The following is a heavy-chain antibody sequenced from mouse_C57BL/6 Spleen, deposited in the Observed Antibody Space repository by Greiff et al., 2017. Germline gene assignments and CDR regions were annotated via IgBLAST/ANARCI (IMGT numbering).Heavy chain of an antibody. V-gene: IGHV1-15*01. CDR1: GYTFTDYE. D-gene: IGHD2-1*01. CDR2: IDPETGGT. CDR3: TTLLGYYFDY. J-gene: IGHJ2*01. Sequence: QVQLQQSGAELLRPGASVTLSCKASGYTFTDYEMHWVKQTPVHGLEWIGAIDPETGGTAYNQKFKGKAILTADKSSSTAYMELRSLTSEDSAVYYCTTLLGYYFDYWGQGTTLTVSS.